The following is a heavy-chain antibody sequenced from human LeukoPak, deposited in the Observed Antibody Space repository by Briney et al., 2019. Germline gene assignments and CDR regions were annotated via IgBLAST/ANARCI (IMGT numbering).Heavy chain of an antibody. J-gene: IGHJ4*02. CDR3: ATVGYSSGWRLDY. V-gene: IGHV1-69*13. D-gene: IGHD6-19*01. CDR2: IIPIFGTA. Sequence: WASVKVSCKASGGTFSSYAISWVRQAPGQGLEWMGGIIPIFGTANYAQKFQGRVTITADESTSTAYMELSSLRSEDTAVYYCATVGYSSGWRLDYWGQGTLVTVSS. CDR1: GGTFSSYA.